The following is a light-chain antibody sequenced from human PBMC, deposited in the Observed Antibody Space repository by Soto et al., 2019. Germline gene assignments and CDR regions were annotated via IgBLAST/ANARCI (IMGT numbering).Light chain of an antibody. CDR2: EAS. CDR3: QQYKTSST. J-gene: IGKJ1*01. Sequence: DIQMTQSPSTLSASVGDRVTITCRASQNINKWLAWYQQKPGRAPKLLIYEASTLQPGVPSRFTGRGFGTEFTLTISSLLPDDFATYWCQQYKTSSTFGQGTKMDFK. V-gene: IGKV1-5*03. CDR1: QNINKW.